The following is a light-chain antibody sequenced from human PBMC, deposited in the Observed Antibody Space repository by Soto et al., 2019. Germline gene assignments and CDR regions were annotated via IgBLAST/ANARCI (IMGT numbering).Light chain of an antibody. CDR2: DNN. V-gene: IGLV1-51*01. Sequence: QSVLTQPPSVSAAPGQKVTISCSGSSSNIGNNYVSWYQQCPGTAPKLLIYDNNKRPSGIPDRFSGSKSGTSVTLGITGLQTGDEADYYCGAWDNSLSAWVFGGGTKLTVL. J-gene: IGLJ3*02. CDR1: SSNIGNNY. CDR3: GAWDNSLSAWV.